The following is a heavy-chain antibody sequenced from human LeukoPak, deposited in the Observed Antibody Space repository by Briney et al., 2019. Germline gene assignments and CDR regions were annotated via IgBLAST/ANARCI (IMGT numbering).Heavy chain of an antibody. J-gene: IGHJ6*02. CDR3: ARDLAYYCSSTSCQTYYYGMDV. V-gene: IGHV1-8*01. D-gene: IGHD2-2*01. Sequence: ASVKVSCTASGYTFTSYDINWVRQAAGQGREWVRWMNLNSGNTGYAQKFQGRGTITRNTSISKAYMELSSLRSEDTAVYYCARDLAYYCSSTSCQTYYYGMDVWGQGTTVTVSS. CDR1: GYTFTSYD. CDR2: MNLNSGNT.